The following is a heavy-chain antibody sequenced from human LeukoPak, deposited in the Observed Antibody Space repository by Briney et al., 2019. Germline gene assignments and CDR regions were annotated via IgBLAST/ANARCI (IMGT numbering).Heavy chain of an antibody. J-gene: IGHJ5*02. Sequence: SETLSLTCAVYGGSFSGYYWSWIRQPLGKGLEGIGEINHIGSTNYNPSLKSRVTISVDTSKNQFSLKLSSVTAADTAVYYCARGLRYYGSLRLGGDNWFDPWGQGTLVTVSS. CDR1: GGSFSGYY. V-gene: IGHV4-34*01. CDR2: INHIGST. CDR3: ARGLRYYGSLRLGGDNWFDP. D-gene: IGHD3-10*01.